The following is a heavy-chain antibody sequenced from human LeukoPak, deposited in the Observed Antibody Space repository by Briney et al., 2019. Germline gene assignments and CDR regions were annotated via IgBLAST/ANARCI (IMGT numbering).Heavy chain of an antibody. CDR2: IWYDGSNK. V-gene: IGHV3-33*01. CDR3: ARGREFDY. J-gene: IGHJ4*02. CDR1: GFTFSSYD. Sequence: GGSLRLSCAAYGFTFSSYDMHWGRQAPGKGLEWVAVIWYDGSNKYYADSVKGRFTISRDNSKNTLYLQMNSLRAEDTAVYYCARGREFDYWGQGTLVTVSS.